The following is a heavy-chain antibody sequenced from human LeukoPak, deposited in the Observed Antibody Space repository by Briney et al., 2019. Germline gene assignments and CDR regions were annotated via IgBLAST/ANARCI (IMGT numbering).Heavy chain of an antibody. V-gene: IGHV3-23*01. J-gene: IGHJ1*01. Sequence: GGSLRLSCTASGFTFSSYTMSWVRQAPGKGLEWVSAISGSGVTTHYAGSVKGRFSISRDNSKNTLYLQMNSLRAEDTALYYCAKKVVVGATSPYSDFQDWGQGTLVTVSS. D-gene: IGHD1-26*01. CDR3: AKKVVVGATSPYSDFQD. CDR2: ISGSGVTT. CDR1: GFTFSSYT.